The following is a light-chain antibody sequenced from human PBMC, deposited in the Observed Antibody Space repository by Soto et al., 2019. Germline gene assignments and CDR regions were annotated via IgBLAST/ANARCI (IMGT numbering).Light chain of an antibody. CDR3: SSYTSVSIVVV. V-gene: IGLV2-14*01. CDR2: EVN. J-gene: IGLJ2*01. CDR1: SSDIGAYNF. Sequence: QPALTQPAAVSGSPGQSITISCTGTSSDIGAYNFVSWYQHHPGKAPKLIIFEVNNRPSGVSNRFSGSKSGSTASLRISDLQAEDEADYYCSSYTSVSIVVVFGGGTKLTVL.